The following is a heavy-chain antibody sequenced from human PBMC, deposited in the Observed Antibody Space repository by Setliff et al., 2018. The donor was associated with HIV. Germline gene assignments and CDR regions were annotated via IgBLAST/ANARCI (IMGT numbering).Heavy chain of an antibody. V-gene: IGHV1-18*01. CDR2: ISTYKGVT. J-gene: IGHJ4*02. CDR3: ARGKYFDS. CDR1: GYTFTDYG. Sequence: ASVKVSCKTSGYTFTDYGIGWVRQAPGQGLEWMGWISTYKGVTDYALSLQGRVTLSTDTSTSTAYMELRSLTSDDTAVYYCARGKYFDSWGQGTLVTVSS.